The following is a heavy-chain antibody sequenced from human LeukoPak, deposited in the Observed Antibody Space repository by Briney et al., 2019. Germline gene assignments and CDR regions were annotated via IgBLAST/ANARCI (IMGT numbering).Heavy chain of an antibody. J-gene: IGHJ6*02. CDR3: ARGGGLDV. D-gene: IGHD3-16*01. CDR2: INHNGNVN. Sequence: PGGSLRLSCAASEFTYSSYWMNWARQAPGKGLEWVASINHNGNVNYYVDSVKGRFTISRDNAKNSLYLQMSNLRAEDTAVYFCARGGGLDVWGQRATVTVSS. CDR1: EFTYSSYW. V-gene: IGHV3-7*03.